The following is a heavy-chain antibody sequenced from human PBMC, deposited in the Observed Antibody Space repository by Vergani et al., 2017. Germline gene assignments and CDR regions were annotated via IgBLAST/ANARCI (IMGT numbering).Heavy chain of an antibody. CDR1: GFALNRPA. Sequence: VQPVESGGGLVKPGGSLRLSCVVSGFALNRPAMYWVRQAPGKGLEWVVGISFDGTNEYYPDLVKGRFTISRDIAKNTLYLQVRSLRLEDTGVYHCVRDRGLCAGGRCYTEAWDYWGQGTPVTVSS. J-gene: IGHJ4*02. D-gene: IGHD2-2*02. CDR2: ISFDGTNE. CDR3: VRDRGLCAGGRCYTEAWDY. V-gene: IGHV3-30-3*01.